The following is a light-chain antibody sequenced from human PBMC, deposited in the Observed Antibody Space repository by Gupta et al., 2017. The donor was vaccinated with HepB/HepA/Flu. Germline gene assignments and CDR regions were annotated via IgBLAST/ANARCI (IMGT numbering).Light chain of an antibody. CDR3: RQATQFPRT. Sequence: DIVMTQTPLSSPVTLGQPASISCTSSQSLVDSDGNTYLSWLQQRPGQPPRLLIYEISNRFSGVPDRFSGSGAGTDFTLKISRVEAEDVGVYYCRQATQFPRTFGQGTKVEIK. J-gene: IGKJ1*01. V-gene: IGKV2-24*01. CDR1: QSLVDSDGNTY. CDR2: EIS.